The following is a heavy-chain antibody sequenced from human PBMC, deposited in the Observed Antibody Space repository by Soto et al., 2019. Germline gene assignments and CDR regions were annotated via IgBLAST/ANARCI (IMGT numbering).Heavy chain of an antibody. D-gene: IGHD1-26*01. V-gene: IGHV3-48*04. J-gene: IGHJ4*02. CDR1: GFTFNKYT. CDR3: ARDKSGSYSIDY. Sequence: EVQLVESGGGLVQSVGSLRLTCAASGFTFNKYTMNWVRQAPGKGLEWLSYISGGGGTMFYADSVKGRVTISRDNAKNSLYLQMDSLRAEDTAVYYCARDKSGSYSIDYWGQGTLVTVSS. CDR2: ISGGGGTM.